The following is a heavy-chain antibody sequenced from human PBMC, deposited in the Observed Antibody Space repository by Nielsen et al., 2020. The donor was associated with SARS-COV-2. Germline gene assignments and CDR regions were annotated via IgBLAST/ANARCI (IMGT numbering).Heavy chain of an antibody. V-gene: IGHV3-33*01. D-gene: IGHD5-24*01. CDR2: IWYDGSHG. CDR3: VREGDGYHSYYYGLDV. Sequence: GESLKISCVASGFSFSNYGMHWARQAPGKGLEWVAVIWYDGSHGYSADSLKGRFTISRDNSRDTLYLHLNSLRAEDTAVYYCVREGDGYHSYYYGLDVWGRGTTVTVSS. J-gene: IGHJ6*02. CDR1: GFSFSNYG.